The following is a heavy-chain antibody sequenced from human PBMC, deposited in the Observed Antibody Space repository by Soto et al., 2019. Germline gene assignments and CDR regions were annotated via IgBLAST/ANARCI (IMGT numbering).Heavy chain of an antibody. J-gene: IGHJ4*02. Sequence: QVQLVQSGAEVKTPGASVKVSCKASGETFASYGISWVRQAPGQGLEGMGWISVNSGNTNYEQNVQGRVTMTTDTSTTTGFMALRSLRSDDPAVYYCAGGIGVGRGFAYWGQGTLFPVSS. CDR2: ISVNSGNT. D-gene: IGHD3-10*01. V-gene: IGHV1-18*01. CDR3: AGGIGVGRGFAY. CDR1: GETFASYG.